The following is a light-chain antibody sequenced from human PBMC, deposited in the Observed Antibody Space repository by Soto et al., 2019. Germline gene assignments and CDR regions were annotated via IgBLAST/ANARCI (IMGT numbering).Light chain of an antibody. CDR1: QSVSNNY. CDR2: GAS. V-gene: IGKV3-20*01. CDR3: QQYGSSPRT. J-gene: IGKJ1*01. Sequence: EIVLTQSPCTLSLSPVERAPLSCSASQSVSNNYLAWYQQKPGQAPRLLIYGASSRATGIPDRFSGSGSGTDFTLTISRLEPEDFAVYYCQQYGSSPRTFGQGTKVDIK.